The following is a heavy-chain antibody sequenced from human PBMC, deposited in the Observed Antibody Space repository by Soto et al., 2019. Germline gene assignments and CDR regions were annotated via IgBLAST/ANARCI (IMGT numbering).Heavy chain of an antibody. CDR1: GFTFSSYA. Sequence: PGGSLRLSCAASGFTFSSYAMHWVRQAPGKGLEWVAVISYDGSNKYYADSVKGRFTISRDNSKNTLYLQMNSLRAEDTAVYYCARDGYCSSTSSPPGVNNWFDPWGQGTLVTVSS. CDR3: ARDGYCSSTSSPPGVNNWFDP. CDR2: ISYDGSNK. V-gene: IGHV3-30-3*01. J-gene: IGHJ5*02. D-gene: IGHD2-2*03.